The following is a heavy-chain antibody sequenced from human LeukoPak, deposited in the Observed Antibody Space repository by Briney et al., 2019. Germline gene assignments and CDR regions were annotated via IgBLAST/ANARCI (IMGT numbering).Heavy chain of an antibody. D-gene: IGHD6-13*01. V-gene: IGHV1-2*06. J-gene: IGHJ4*02. Sequence: ASVKVSCKASGYTFTGYYMHWVRQAPGQGLEWMGRINPNSGGTNYAQKFQGRVTMTRDTSISTAYMELSRLRSDDTAVYYCARGGRIIAAAGTGVGYWGQGTLVTVSS. CDR3: ARGGRIIAAAGTGVGY. CDR2: INPNSGGT. CDR1: GYTFTGYY.